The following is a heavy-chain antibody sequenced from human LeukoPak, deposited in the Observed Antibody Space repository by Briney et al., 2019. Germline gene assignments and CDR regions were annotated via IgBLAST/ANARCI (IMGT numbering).Heavy chain of an antibody. J-gene: IGHJ4*02. Sequence: SETLSLTCTVSGGSISSGDYYWSWIRQPPGTGLEWIGYIYYSGSTYYNPSLKSRVTISVDTSKNQFSLKLSSVTAADTAVYYCARTLITGYFDYWGQGTLVTVSS. V-gene: IGHV4-30-4*01. CDR1: GGSISSGDYY. D-gene: IGHD1-20*01. CDR2: IYYSGST. CDR3: ARTLITGYFDY.